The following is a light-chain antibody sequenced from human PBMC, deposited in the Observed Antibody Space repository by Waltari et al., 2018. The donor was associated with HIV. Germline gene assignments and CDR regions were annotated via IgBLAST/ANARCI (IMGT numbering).Light chain of an antibody. Sequence: QSALTQPRSVSGSPGQSVTISCTGTSTDVGDYDYVSWYQQHPGKAPKLMIYEVSHRPSGVPDRFSGSKSGNTASLTVSGLQAEDEADYYCCSYAGRYTWVFGGGTKLTVL. CDR1: STDVGDYDY. CDR3: CSYAGRYTWV. CDR2: EVS. V-gene: IGLV2-11*01. J-gene: IGLJ3*02.